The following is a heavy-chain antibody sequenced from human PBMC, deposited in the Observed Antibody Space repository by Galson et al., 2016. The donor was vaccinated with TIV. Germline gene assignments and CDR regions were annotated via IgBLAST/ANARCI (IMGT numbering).Heavy chain of an antibody. D-gene: IGHD3-22*01. J-gene: IGHJ4*02. CDR2: IIGVFGKA. Sequence: SVKVSCKASGVIFNSYAISWVRQAPGQGLEWMGGIIGVFGKANYAQTFQGRVTITTDASTSTTYMELRNLRSEDTAVYYRARSRYYDTSGYSLLDDWGQGTLVRVSS. V-gene: IGHV1-69*05. CDR3: ARSRYYDTSGYSLLDD. CDR1: GVIFNSYA.